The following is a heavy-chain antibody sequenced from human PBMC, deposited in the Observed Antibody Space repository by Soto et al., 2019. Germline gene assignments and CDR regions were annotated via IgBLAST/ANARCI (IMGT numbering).Heavy chain of an antibody. V-gene: IGHV1-69*02. D-gene: IGHD1-1*01. Sequence: QVQLVQSGAEVEKPGSSVKVSCKVSGGTTSSYTIGWVRQAPGQGLQWMGNIVPMIGKVDYAQTFQDRVTLPADKSTRTVYMELRSLRSEDTAVYFCALRTGNWNPLGDWGQGTLVTVSS. CDR2: IVPMIGKV. CDR3: ALRTGNWNPLGD. J-gene: IGHJ4*02. CDR1: GGTTSSYT.